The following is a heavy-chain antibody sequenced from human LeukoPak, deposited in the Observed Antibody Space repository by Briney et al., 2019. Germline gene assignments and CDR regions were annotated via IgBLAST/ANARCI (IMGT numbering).Heavy chain of an antibody. CDR2: ISGSGGST. CDR1: GFTFSSYA. Sequence: GGSLRLSCAASGFTFSSYAMSWVRQAPGKGLEWVSAISGSGGSTYYADSVKGRFTISRDNAKNSLNLQLNSLRAEDTAVYYCARDRLFGNLPDYWGQGTLVTVSS. J-gene: IGHJ4*02. CDR3: ARDRLFGNLPDY. D-gene: IGHD1-7*01. V-gene: IGHV3-23*01.